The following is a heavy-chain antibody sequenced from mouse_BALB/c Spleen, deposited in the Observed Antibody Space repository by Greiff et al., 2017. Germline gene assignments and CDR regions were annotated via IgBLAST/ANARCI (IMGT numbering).Heavy chain of an antibody. V-gene: IGHV5-17*02. Sequence: EVQLQESGGGLVQPGGSRKLSCAASGFTFSSFGMHWVRQAPEKGLEWVAYISSGSSTIYYADTVKGRFTISRDNAKNTLYLQMSSLKSEDTAMYYCARKAYYFDYWGQGTTLTVSS. J-gene: IGHJ2*01. CDR2: ISSGSSTI. CDR1: GFTFSSFG. CDR3: ARKAYYFDY.